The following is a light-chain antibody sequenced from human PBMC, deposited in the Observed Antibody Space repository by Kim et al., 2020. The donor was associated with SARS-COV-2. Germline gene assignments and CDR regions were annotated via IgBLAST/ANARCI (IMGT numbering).Light chain of an antibody. V-gene: IGKV1-39*01. CDR3: QQSYNTPIT. Sequence: ASVVDKVTIACRASQSISPFLNWYQQKPGKAPMLLIYAASNLQSGVPSRFSGSGSGTDFTLTISSLHPEDFATYYCQQSYNTPITFGGGTKVDIK. CDR2: AAS. CDR1: QSISPF. J-gene: IGKJ4*01.